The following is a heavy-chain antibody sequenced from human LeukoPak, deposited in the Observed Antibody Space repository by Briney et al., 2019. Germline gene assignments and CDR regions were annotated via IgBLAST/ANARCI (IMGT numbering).Heavy chain of an antibody. J-gene: IGHJ4*02. V-gene: IGHV3-43D*03. CDR2: ISWDGGST. Sequence: GGSLRLSCAASGFTFSSYEMNWVRQAPGKGLEWVSLISWDGGSTYFADSVKGRFTISRDNSKNSLYVQMNSLRAEDTAFYYCAKGFRGDTSHFDYWGQGTLVTVSS. CDR3: AKGFRGDTSHFDY. D-gene: IGHD2-2*01. CDR1: GFTFSSYE.